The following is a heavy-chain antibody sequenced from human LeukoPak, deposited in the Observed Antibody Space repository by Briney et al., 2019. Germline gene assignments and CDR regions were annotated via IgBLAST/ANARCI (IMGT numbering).Heavy chain of an antibody. CDR2: IRYDGSNK. CDR1: GFTFSSYG. Sequence: GGSLRLSCAASGFTFSSYGMHWVRQAPGKGLEWVAFIRYDGSNKYYADSVKGRFTISRDNSKNTLYLQMNSLRAEDTAVYYCAKDEESAMGAEYFQHWGQGTLVTVSS. V-gene: IGHV3-30*02. D-gene: IGHD5-18*01. CDR3: AKDEESAMGAEYFQH. J-gene: IGHJ1*01.